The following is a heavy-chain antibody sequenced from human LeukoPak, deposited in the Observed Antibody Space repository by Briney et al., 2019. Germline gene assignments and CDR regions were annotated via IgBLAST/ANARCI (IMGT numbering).Heavy chain of an antibody. V-gene: IGHV4-34*01. D-gene: IGHD1-1*01. CDR1: GGSFSGYY. CDR3: ARGAPGTTGTTDFDY. J-gene: IGHJ4*02. Sequence: SETLSLTCAVYGGSFSGYYWSWIRQPPGKGLEWIGEINHSGSTNYNPSLKSRVTISVDTSKNQFSLKLSSVTAADTAVYYRARGAPGTTGTTDFDYWGQGTLVTVSS. CDR2: INHSGST.